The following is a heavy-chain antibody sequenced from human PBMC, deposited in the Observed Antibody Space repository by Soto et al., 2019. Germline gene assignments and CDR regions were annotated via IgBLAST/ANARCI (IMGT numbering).Heavy chain of an antibody. CDR2: IIVDSGNT. Sequence: SVKVSCKASGFTFADSAVRWVRQARGQSLEWIGRIIVDSGNTKYAEKFTERVSMSWDMSTSTAFMELRSLSSDDTAVYYCATANNTRPFDYWGLGTLVTVSS. CDR3: ATANNTRPFDY. J-gene: IGHJ4*02. CDR1: GFTFADSA. D-gene: IGHD1-26*01. V-gene: IGHV1-58*01.